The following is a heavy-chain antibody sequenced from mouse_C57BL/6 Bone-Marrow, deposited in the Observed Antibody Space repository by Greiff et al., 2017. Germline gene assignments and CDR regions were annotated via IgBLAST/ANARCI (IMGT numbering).Heavy chain of an antibody. CDR2: ISDGGSYT. CDR3: ARDDYDEGFFDY. D-gene: IGHD2-4*01. Sequence: EVKVVESGGGLVKPGGSLKLSCAASGFTFSSYAMSWVRQTPEKRLEWVATISDGGSYTYYPDNVKGRFTNSRDTAKNNLYLQMSHLKSEDTAMYYCARDDYDEGFFDYWGQGTTLTVSS. CDR1: GFTFSSYA. J-gene: IGHJ2*01. V-gene: IGHV5-4*01.